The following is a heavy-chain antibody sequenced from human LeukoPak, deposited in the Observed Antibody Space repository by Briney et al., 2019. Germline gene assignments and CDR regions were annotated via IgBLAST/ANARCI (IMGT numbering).Heavy chain of an antibody. J-gene: IGHJ3*02. CDR3: ARSAYYYDSSMYGAFDI. D-gene: IGHD3-22*01. CDR2: ISSSSSYI. Sequence: PGGSLRLSCAASGFTFSSYSMNWVRQAPGKGLEWVSSISSSSSYIYYADSVKGRFTISRDNAKNSLYLQMNSLRAEDTAVYYCARSAYYYDSSMYGAFDIWGQGTMVTVSS. CDR1: GFTFSSYS. V-gene: IGHV3-21*01.